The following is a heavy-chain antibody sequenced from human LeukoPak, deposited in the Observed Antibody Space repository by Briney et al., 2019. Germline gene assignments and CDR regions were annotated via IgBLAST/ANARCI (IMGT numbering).Heavy chain of an antibody. Sequence: PGGSLRLSCAASGFTFSSYDMHWVRQVPGKGLEWVAVISSDGNNNVYADSVKGRFTISRDNSKNTLYLQTNSLRTEDTAVYYCARPASGSYYFDYWGQGTLVTVSS. CDR2: ISSDGNNN. J-gene: IGHJ4*02. CDR1: GFTFSSYD. D-gene: IGHD1-26*01. V-gene: IGHV3-30-3*01. CDR3: ARPASGSYYFDY.